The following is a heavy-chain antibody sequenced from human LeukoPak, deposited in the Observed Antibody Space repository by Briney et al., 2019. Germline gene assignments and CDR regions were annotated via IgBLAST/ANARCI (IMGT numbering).Heavy chain of an antibody. CDR2: IIPILGIP. V-gene: IGHV1-69*04. D-gene: IGHD2-21*02. CDR3: ATDAIVVVTARDYWYFDL. CDR1: GCTFSSYA. J-gene: IGHJ2*01. Sequence: SVKVSFKASGCTFSSYAISWLRQAPGQGLEWMGRIIPILGIPNYAQKFQGRVTITADKSTTTAYMELSSLRSDDTAVYYCATDAIVVVTARDYWYFDLWGRGTLVTVSS.